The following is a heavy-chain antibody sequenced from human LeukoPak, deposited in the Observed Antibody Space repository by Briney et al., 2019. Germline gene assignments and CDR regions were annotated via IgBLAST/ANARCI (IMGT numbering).Heavy chain of an antibody. CDR1: GGSFSGYY. CDR3: AVGATDY. Sequence: PSETLSLTCAVYGGSFSGYYWSWIRQPPGKGLEWIGKINQSGSTNYNPSLKRRVTISIDTSKNQFSLKLSSVTAADTAVYYCAVGATDYWGQGTLVTVSS. D-gene: IGHD1-26*01. CDR2: INQSGST. J-gene: IGHJ4*02. V-gene: IGHV4-34*01.